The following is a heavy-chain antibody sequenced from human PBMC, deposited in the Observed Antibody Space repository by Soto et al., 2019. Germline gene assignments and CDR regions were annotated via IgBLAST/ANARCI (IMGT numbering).Heavy chain of an antibody. CDR1: GYTFTSYY. CDR2: INPSGGST. D-gene: IGHD2-2*03. V-gene: IGHV1-46*01. Sequence: ASVKVSCKASGYTFTSYYMHWVRQAPGQGLEWMGIINPSGGSTSYAQKFQGRVTMTRDTSTSTVYMELGSLRSEDTAVYYCARALDIVVVPAAPLYGMDVWGQGPTVTVSS. CDR3: ARALDIVVVPAAPLYGMDV. J-gene: IGHJ6*02.